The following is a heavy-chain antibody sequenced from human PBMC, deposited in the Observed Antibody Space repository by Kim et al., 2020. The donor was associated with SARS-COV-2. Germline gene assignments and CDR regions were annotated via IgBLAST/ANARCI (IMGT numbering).Heavy chain of an antibody. CDR1: GYSLSYYA. D-gene: IGHD6-6*01. J-gene: IGHJ4*02. CDR3: ARHSLSSDFDY. CDR2: INSYTGNP. V-gene: IGHV7-4-1*02. Sequence: ASVKVSCKASGYSLSYYAMNWVRQAPGQGLEWMGWINSYTGNPAYAQGFTGRFVFSLDTSVTTAYLQINNLKAEDTAVYYCARHSLSSDFDYWGQGTLVTVSS.